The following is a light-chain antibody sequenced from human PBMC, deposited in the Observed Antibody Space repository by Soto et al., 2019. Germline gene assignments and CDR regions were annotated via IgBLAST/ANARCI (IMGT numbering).Light chain of an antibody. CDR1: QGVSSN. J-gene: IGKJ5*01. V-gene: IGKV3D-11*01. CDR2: GAS. CDR3: QHLSK. Sequence: SSASLPLSPGHRAALSCRASQGVSSNLAWYQKGPGQAPRLLIYGASTRATGIPARFSGSGSGTDFTLTISSLEPEDFAVYYCQHLSKFGQVTRLEIK.